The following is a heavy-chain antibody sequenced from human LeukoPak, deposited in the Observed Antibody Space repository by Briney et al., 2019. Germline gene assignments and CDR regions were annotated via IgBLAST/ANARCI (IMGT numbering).Heavy chain of an antibody. CDR1: GGSISSGSYY. D-gene: IGHD4-17*01. J-gene: IGHJ6*03. V-gene: IGHV4-61*02. CDR3: ARVDYGDYFSYYYYYMDV. Sequence: SETLSLTCTVSGGSISSGSYYWSWIRQPAGKGLEWIGRIYTSGSTNYNPSLKSRVTISVDTSKNQFSLKLSSVTAADTAVYYCARVDYGDYFSYYYYYMDVWGKGTTVTVSS. CDR2: IYTSGST.